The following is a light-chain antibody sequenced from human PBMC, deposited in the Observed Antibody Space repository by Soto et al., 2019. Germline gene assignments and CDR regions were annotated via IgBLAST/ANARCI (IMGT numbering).Light chain of an antibody. CDR2: DAS. Sequence: EIVLTQSPPTLSLSPGERATLSCRASQSVSSYLAWYQQNPGQAPRLISYDASNRATGIPARFSGSGSGTDFTLTISSLEPEDFEVYYCQQRSNWPPGFGQGTKVDIK. CDR3: QQRSNWPPG. CDR1: QSVSSY. J-gene: IGKJ1*01. V-gene: IGKV3-11*01.